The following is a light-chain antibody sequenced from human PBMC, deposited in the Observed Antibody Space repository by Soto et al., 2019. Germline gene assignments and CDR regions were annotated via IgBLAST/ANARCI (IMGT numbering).Light chain of an antibody. CDR3: SSYTSSSTLVV. CDR2: GKN. Sequence: QSVLTQPPSVSGAPGQRVTISCTGSSSNIGAGYDVHWYQQLPGRAPKLVMYGKNNRPSGVPDRFSGSKSGTSASLAITGLQAEDEADYYCSSYTSSSTLVVFGGGTKLTVL. CDR1: SSNIGAGYD. V-gene: IGLV1-40*01. J-gene: IGLJ2*01.